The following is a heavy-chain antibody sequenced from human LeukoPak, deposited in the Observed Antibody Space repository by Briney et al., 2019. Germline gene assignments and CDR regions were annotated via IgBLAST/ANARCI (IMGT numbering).Heavy chain of an antibody. CDR2: IYYSGST. CDR1: GGSISSSSYY. V-gene: IGHV4-39*07. CDR3: ASSTVTYPNDAFDI. J-gene: IGHJ3*02. Sequence: SETLSLTCTVSGGSISSSSYYWGWIRQPPGKGLEWIGSIYYSGSTYYNPSLKSRVTISVDTSKNQFSLKLSSVTAADTAVYYCASSTVTYPNDAFDIWGQGTMVTVSS. D-gene: IGHD4-17*01.